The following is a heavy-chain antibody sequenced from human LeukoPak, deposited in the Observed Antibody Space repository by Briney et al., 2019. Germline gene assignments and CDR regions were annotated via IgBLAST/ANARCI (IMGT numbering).Heavy chain of an antibody. CDR2: INHSGST. V-gene: IGHV4-34*01. Sequence: SETLSLTCAVYGGSFSGYYWSWIRQPPGKGLEWIGEINHSGSTNYNPSLKSRVTISVDTSKNQFSLKLSSVTAADTAAYYCARPYYYDSRIDPWGQGILVTVSS. J-gene: IGHJ5*02. D-gene: IGHD3-22*01. CDR1: GGSFSGYY. CDR3: ARPYYYDSRIDP.